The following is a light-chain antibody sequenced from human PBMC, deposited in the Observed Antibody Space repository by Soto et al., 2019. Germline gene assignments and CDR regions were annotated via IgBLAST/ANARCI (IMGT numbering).Light chain of an antibody. J-gene: IGKJ4*01. V-gene: IGKV1-6*01. CDR2: AAS. Sequence: IQMTQSPSTLSGSVGDRVTITCRASQGIRNDLGWFQQKPGKAPKLLIYAASNLQSGAPSRFSGSGSGTDFTLTISSLQPEDFATYYCLQDFNYPLTFGGGTKVDIK. CDR3: LQDFNYPLT. CDR1: QGIRND.